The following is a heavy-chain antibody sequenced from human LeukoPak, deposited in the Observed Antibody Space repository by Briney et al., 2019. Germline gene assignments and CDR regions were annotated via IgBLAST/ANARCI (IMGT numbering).Heavy chain of an antibody. CDR1: GFTLSTYA. V-gene: IGHV3-23*01. Sequence: PGGSLRLSCAAPGFTLSTYAMSWVRQAPGKGLEWVSTISGSGGVTYYADSVKGRFAISRDNSKNTPYLQMNTLRAEDTALYYCAKLSYHDSGGPPLWGQGTMVTVSS. D-gene: IGHD3-22*01. J-gene: IGHJ3*01. CDR3: AKLSYHDSGGPPL. CDR2: ISGSGGVT.